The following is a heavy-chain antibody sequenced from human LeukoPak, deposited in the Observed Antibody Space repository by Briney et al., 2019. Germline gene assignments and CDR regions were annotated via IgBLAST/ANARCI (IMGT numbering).Heavy chain of an antibody. CDR3: GRDWKLDY. V-gene: IGHV3-23*01. Sequence: PGGSLRLSCAVSGFTFNNYPMSWVRQAPGKGLEWVSAIGDNGGDTKYADSVKGRFTISRDNPKNTLYLQMNSLRVEDTAIYYCGRDWKLDYWGQGTLVTVSS. CDR2: IGDNGGDT. J-gene: IGHJ4*02. D-gene: IGHD1-1*01. CDR1: GFTFNNYP.